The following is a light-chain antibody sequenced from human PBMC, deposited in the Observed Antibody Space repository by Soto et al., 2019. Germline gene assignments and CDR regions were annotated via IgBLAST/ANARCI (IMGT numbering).Light chain of an antibody. J-gene: IGKJ5*01. CDR2: VAS. CDR1: QSIAGSQ. CDR3: QQYDSSLIT. Sequence: EIVLTQSPGTLSLSPGERATLSCRASQSIAGSQLAWYQQKPGQVPRLLIYVASSRASGIPNRFSGSGSGTDFTLTISKLEPEDFAVYYCQQYDSSLITFGQGTRLEIK. V-gene: IGKV3-20*01.